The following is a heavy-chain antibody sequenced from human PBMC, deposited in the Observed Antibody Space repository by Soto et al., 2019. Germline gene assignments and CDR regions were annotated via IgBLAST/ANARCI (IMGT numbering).Heavy chain of an antibody. CDR1: GGTFSSYA. V-gene: IGHV1-69*06. Sequence: QVQLVQSGAEVKKPGSSVKVSCKASGGTFSSYAISWVRQAPGQGLEWMGGIIPIFGTANYAQKFQGRVTIPADKSTSTAYMELSSLRSEDTAVYYCARELTGTLTNSVFDYWGQGTLVTVSS. CDR2: IIPIFGTA. J-gene: IGHJ4*02. CDR3: ARELTGTLTNSVFDY. D-gene: IGHD7-27*01.